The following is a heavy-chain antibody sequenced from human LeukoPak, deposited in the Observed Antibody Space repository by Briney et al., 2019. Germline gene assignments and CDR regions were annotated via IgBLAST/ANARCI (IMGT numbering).Heavy chain of an antibody. Sequence: TSSQTLSLTCTVSGGSISSSTYYWSWIRQPAGKGLEWIGRVFTTGSTNYNPSLESRVTISVDTSKNQFSLKLNSVTAADTAVYYCARRRWQHSYNTFDIWGQGTMVTVSS. J-gene: IGHJ3*02. CDR3: ARRRWQHSYNTFDI. V-gene: IGHV4-61*02. CDR2: VFTTGST. D-gene: IGHD5-24*01. CDR1: GGSISSSTYY.